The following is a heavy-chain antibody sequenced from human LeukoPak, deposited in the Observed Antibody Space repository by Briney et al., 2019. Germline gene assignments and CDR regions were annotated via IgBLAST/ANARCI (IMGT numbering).Heavy chain of an antibody. Sequence: GESLKISCKASGYSFTTHWIGWVRQKPGKGLEGMGIIYPDDSDTSYSPSCQGQVNISADQSSNTSYLQWSSLKASDTAIYYCARPRREVAALDYWGQGTLVTVSS. D-gene: IGHD6-6*01. J-gene: IGHJ4*02. CDR1: GYSFTTHW. CDR2: IYPDDSDT. V-gene: IGHV5-51*01. CDR3: ARPRREVAALDY.